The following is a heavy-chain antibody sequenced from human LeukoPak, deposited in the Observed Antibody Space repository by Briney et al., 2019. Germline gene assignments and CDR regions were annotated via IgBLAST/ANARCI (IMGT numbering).Heavy chain of an antibody. Sequence: ASVKVSCKASGGTFSSYGISWVRQAPGQGLEWMGWISAYNGNTNYAQKLQGRVTMTTDTFTSTAYMELRSLRSDDTAVYYCARGYSSGWSTIYYYYGMDVWGQGTTVTVSS. J-gene: IGHJ6*02. CDR3: ARGYSSGWSTIYYYYGMDV. CDR1: GGTFSSYG. CDR2: ISAYNGNT. D-gene: IGHD6-19*01. V-gene: IGHV1-18*01.